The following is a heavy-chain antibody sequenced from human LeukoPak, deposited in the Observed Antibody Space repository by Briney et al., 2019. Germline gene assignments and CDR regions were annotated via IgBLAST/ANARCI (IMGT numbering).Heavy chain of an antibody. Sequence: RRSLRLSCAASGFTLSSYGMHWVRPAPGKGLEWVADISYDGSNKYYAHSVKSRFTISRDNSKNTLYLQMNSRRAEDTAVYYCAKDIGDIWFGELFGYWGQGTLVTGSS. J-gene: IGHJ4*02. D-gene: IGHD3-10*01. CDR2: ISYDGSNK. V-gene: IGHV3-30*18. CDR3: AKDIGDIWFGELFGY. CDR1: GFTLSSYG.